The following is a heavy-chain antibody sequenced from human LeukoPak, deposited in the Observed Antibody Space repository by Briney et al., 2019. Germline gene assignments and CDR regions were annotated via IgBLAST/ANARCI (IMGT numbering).Heavy chain of an antibody. V-gene: IGHV3-23*01. CDR2: ISGSGGST. Sequence: GGSLRLSCAASGFTFSSYAMSWVRQAPGKGLEWVSAISGSGGSTYYADSVKGRFTISRDNSKNTLYLQMNSLRAEDTAVYYCAKVRKYQLPCWGCYFDYWGQGTLVTVSS. J-gene: IGHJ4*02. CDR1: GFTFSSYA. D-gene: IGHD2-2*01. CDR3: AKVRKYQLPCWGCYFDY.